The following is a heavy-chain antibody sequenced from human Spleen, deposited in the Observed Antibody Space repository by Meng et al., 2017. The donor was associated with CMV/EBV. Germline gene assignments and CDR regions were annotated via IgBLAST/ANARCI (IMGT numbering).Heavy chain of an antibody. D-gene: IGHD3-22*01. J-gene: IGHJ6*02. CDR1: GDPFSSYA. Sequence: SVKVSCKAYGDPFSSYAISWVRQAPGQGLEWMGGIIPILGIANYAQKFQGRVTITADKSTSTAYMELSSLRSEDTAVYYCCARGQAYDSSGYYQGAGGYYYYGMDVWGQGTTVTVSS. CDR2: IIPILGIA. V-gene: IGHV1-69*10. CDR3: CARGQAYDSSGYYQGAGGYYYYGMDV.